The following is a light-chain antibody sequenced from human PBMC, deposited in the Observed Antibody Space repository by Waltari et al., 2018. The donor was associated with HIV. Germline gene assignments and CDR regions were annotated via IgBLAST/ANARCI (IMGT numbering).Light chain of an antibody. V-gene: IGLV1-44*01. CDR2: SNK. CDR1: SSNIGGNT. Sequence: QSVLTQPPSASGTPGQRVTISCSGGSSNIGGNTVHWYQQLPGAAPKLLIYSNKHRPSGVPDRLSGSKSGTSASLAISGLQSEDEADYYCAAWDDSLNGVVFGGGTKLTVL. J-gene: IGLJ2*01. CDR3: AAWDDSLNGVV.